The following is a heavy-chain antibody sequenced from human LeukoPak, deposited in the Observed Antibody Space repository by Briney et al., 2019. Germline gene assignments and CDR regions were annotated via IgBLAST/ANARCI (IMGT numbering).Heavy chain of an antibody. J-gene: IGHJ6*02. Sequence: GASVKVSCKASGDSFTSYYMHWVRQAPGQGLEWLGIINPSGGSTSYVQKFQGRVTMTRDTSTSTLYMELSSLRSEDTAVYYCARGATPVAGAGPYYYYGMDVWGQGTTVTVSS. CDR1: GDSFTSYY. D-gene: IGHD6-19*01. V-gene: IGHV1-46*01. CDR3: ARGATPVAGAGPYYYYGMDV. CDR2: INPSGGST.